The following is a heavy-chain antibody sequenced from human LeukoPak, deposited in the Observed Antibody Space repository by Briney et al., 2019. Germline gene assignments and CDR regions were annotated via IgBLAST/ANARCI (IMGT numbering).Heavy chain of an antibody. CDR2: FDPEDGET. CDR3: ATALALHGDYYYFDY. CDR1: GYTLTELS. D-gene: IGHD4-17*01. V-gene: IGHV1-24*01. Sequence: ASVTVSCKVSGYTLTELSMHWVRPAPGKGLEWMGGFDPEDGETIYAQKFQGRVTMTEDTSTDTAYMELSSLRSEDTAVYHCATALALHGDYYYFDYWGQGTLVTVSS. J-gene: IGHJ4*02.